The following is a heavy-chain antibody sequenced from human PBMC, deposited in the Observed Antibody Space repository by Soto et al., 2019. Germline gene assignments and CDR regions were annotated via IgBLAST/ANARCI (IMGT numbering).Heavy chain of an antibody. D-gene: IGHD3-3*01. CDR2: ISHSGTT. V-gene: IGHV4-38-2*01. J-gene: IGHJ4*02. CDR3: ARKDNVGYYPH. CDR1: CAPITRIYP. Sequence: SETLSLTCAVCCAPITRIYPWAWLRHPPWRGLEWGASISHSGTTYCNPSVKSRLTISVDTSKNQFSLNLRSVTAADAAVYYCARKDNVGYYPHWGKGNLVTASS.